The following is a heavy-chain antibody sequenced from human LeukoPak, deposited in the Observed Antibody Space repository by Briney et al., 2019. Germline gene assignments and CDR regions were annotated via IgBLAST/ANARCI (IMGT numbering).Heavy chain of an antibody. D-gene: IGHD6-13*01. J-gene: IGHJ5*02. CDR2: ISSSSSYI. Sequence: GGSLRLSCAASGFSFNSHSMNWVRQAPGKGLEWVSSISSSSSYIYYADSVKGRFTISRDNAKNSLYLQMNSLRAEDTAVYYCARDKVIAAAGTGWFDPWGQGTLVTVSS. CDR1: GFSFNSHS. CDR3: ARDKVIAAAGTGWFDP. V-gene: IGHV3-21*01.